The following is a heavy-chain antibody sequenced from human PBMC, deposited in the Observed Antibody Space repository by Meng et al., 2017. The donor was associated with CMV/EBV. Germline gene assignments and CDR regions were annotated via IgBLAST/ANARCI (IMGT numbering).Heavy chain of an antibody. CDR3: IRDLVGNRDE. J-gene: IGHJ4*02. V-gene: IGHV3-74*03. CDR1: AYTLGHSW. Sequence: PGGCLSFSCDRLAYTLGHSWRNVVLKVSEEGLVWVSRIDTGGTVTSYADFVRGRFTNSRDNAKNTLYLQMSDLRADDSAVYYCIRDLVGNRDEWGQGTLVTVSS. D-gene: IGHD3-9*01. CDR2: IDTGGTVT.